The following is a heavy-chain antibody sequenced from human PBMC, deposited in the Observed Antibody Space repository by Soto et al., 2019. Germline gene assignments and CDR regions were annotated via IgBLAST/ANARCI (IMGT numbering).Heavy chain of an antibody. D-gene: IGHD2-15*01. CDR1: GGTFSSYA. Sequence: SVKVSCKASGGTFSSYAISWVRQAPGQGLEWMGGIIPIFGTANYAQKFQDRVIITRDTSASTAYMDLSSLRSEDTAVYYCARGIATGQLDPWGQGTLVTVSS. J-gene: IGHJ5*02. CDR2: IIPIFGTA. V-gene: IGHV1-69*05. CDR3: ARGIATGQLDP.